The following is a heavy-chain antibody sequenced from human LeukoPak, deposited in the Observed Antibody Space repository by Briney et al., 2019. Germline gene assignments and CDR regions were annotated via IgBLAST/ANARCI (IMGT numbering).Heavy chain of an antibody. J-gene: IGHJ3*02. Sequence: ASVKVSCKASRYTFAGYYMHWVRQAPGQGLEWMGWINPNSGGTNYAQNFQGRVTMTWDTSISTSYMELSSLRSDDTAVYYCARGSYYYDSSGPIWGQGTMVTVSS. CDR1: RYTFAGYY. CDR3: ARGSYYYDSSGPI. V-gene: IGHV1-2*02. D-gene: IGHD3-22*01. CDR2: INPNSGGT.